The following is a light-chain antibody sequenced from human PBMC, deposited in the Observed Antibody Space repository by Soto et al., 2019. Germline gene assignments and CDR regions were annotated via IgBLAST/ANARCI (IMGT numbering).Light chain of an antibody. J-gene: IGKJ3*01. Sequence: EIVLTQSPGTLSLSPGERATLSCRASQSVSSSYLAWYQQKPGQAPRLLIYGASSRATGIPDRFSGSGSGRDFTLTISRLEPEDFAVYYCQQEFTFGPGTKVDIK. CDR1: QSVSSSY. V-gene: IGKV3-20*01. CDR2: GAS. CDR3: QQEFT.